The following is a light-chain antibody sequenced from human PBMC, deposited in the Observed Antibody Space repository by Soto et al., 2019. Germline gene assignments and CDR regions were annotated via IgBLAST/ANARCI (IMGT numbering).Light chain of an antibody. J-gene: IGKJ1*01. Sequence: DIQMTQSPSTLSASVGDRVTITCRASQSISSWLAWYQQKPGRAPKLLIYKASILETGVPSRFSGSGSGKEFTLIISSLQPDDFASYYCQQYGSSSPWTFGQGTKVEIK. V-gene: IGKV1-5*03. CDR2: KAS. CDR3: QQYGSSSPWT. CDR1: QSISSW.